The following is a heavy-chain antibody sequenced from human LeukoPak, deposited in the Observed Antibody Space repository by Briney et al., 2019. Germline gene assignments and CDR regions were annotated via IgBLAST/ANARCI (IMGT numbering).Heavy chain of an antibody. CDR1: SGSINSRSYY. J-gene: IGHJ4*02. CDR2: IYYTGSA. D-gene: IGHD3-3*01. V-gene: IGHV4-39*07. CDR3: ARAKITIFGVVIIPPYFDY. Sequence: SETLSLTCTVSSGSINSRSYYWGWIRQPPGKGLQWIGSIYYTGSAYQNPSLKSRVTISVDTSKNQFSLKLSSVTAADTAVYYCARAKITIFGVVIIPPYFDYWGQGTLVTVSS.